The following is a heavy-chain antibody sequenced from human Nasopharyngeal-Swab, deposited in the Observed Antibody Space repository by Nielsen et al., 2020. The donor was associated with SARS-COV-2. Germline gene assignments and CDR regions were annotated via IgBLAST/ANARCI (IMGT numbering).Heavy chain of an antibody. CDR1: GGSISSSSYY. CDR3: AKGAFGPYNYYGMDV. Sequence: SETLSLTCTASGGSISSSSYYWGWIRQPPGKGLEWIGSIYYSGSTYYNPSLKSRVTISVDTSKNQFSLKLSSVTVADTAVYYCAKGAFGPYNYYGMDVWGQGTTVTVSS. V-gene: IGHV4-39*01. CDR2: IYYSGST. J-gene: IGHJ6*02. D-gene: IGHD3-10*01.